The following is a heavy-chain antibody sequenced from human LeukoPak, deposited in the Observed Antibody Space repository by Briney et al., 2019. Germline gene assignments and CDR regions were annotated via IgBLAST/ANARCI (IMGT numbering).Heavy chain of an antibody. CDR1: GYTFTSYG. CDR2: INAYNGNT. V-gene: IGHV1-18*01. Sequence: ASVKVSCKASGYTFTSYGISWVRQAPGQGLEWMGRINAYNGNTNYVQKLQGRVTMTTDTSTSTAYMELRSLRSDDTAVYYCARAHSSGWYNGDYWGQGTLVTVSS. J-gene: IGHJ4*02. CDR3: ARAHSSGWYNGDY. D-gene: IGHD6-19*01.